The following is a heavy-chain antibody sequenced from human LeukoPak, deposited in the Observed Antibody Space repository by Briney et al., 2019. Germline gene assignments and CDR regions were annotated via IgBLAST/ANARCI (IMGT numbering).Heavy chain of an antibody. Sequence: GGSLRLSCAASGFTFSSYGMSWVRQAPGKGLEWVSAISGRGGSPYYADSVQGRFTISRDNSKNTLYLQTNSLRAEDTAIYYCERGVGSNWHYFDYWGQGTLVTVSS. V-gene: IGHV3-23*01. D-gene: IGHD6-13*01. J-gene: IGHJ4*02. CDR3: ERGVGSNWHYFDY. CDR2: ISGRGGSP. CDR1: GFTFSSYG.